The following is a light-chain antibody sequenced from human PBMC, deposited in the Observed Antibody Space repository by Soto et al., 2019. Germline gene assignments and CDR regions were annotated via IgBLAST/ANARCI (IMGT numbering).Light chain of an antibody. Sequence: SYELTQPPSVSVSPGQTASITCSGDRLGDKYACWYQQKPGQCPVLVIYQDSKQPSGIPERFSGSNSWNTATLTISGTQAMDEADYYCQAWDSSTVVFGGGTKLTVL. J-gene: IGLJ2*01. V-gene: IGLV3-1*01. CDR3: QAWDSSTVV. CDR1: RLGDKY. CDR2: QDS.